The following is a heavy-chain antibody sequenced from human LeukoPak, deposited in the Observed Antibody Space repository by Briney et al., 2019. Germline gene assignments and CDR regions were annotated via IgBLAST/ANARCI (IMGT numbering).Heavy chain of an antibody. V-gene: IGHV1-18*01. CDR2: ISAYNGNT. CDR1: GYTFTSCG. J-gene: IGHJ6*02. CDR3: ARSSAAGRYYYYYGMDV. D-gene: IGHD6-13*01. Sequence: GASVKVSCKASGYTFTSCGISWVRQAPGQGLVWMGWISAYNGNTNYAQKLQGRVTMTTDTSTSTAYMELRSLRSDDTAVYYCARSSAAGRYYYYYGMDVWGQGTTVTVSS.